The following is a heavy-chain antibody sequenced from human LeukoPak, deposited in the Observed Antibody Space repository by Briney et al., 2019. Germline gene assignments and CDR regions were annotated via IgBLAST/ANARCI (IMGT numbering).Heavy chain of an antibody. CDR3: AREYSSSSGRSFDY. J-gene: IGHJ4*02. CDR1: RFTFSTYS. CDR2: ISSGSNTI. D-gene: IGHD6-6*01. Sequence: GGSLRLSCAASRFTFSTYSMNWVRQAPGKGLEWVSYISSGSNTIYYADSVKGRFTISRDNVKNSLYLQMNSLRAEDTAVYYCAREYSSSSGRSFDYWGQGTLVTVSS. V-gene: IGHV3-48*01.